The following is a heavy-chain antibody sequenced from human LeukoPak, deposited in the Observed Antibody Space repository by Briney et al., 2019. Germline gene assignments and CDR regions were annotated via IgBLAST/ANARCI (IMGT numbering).Heavy chain of an antibody. D-gene: IGHD6-6*01. J-gene: IGHJ4*02. CDR2: IYPGDSDT. Sequence: GESLRISCKGSGYSFTTYWIGWVRQMPGKGLEWMGIIYPGDSDTRYSPSFQGQVTMSADKSISTAYLQWSSLKASDTAIYYCARRGRSSYYFDYWGQGTLVTVSS. CDR1: GYSFTTYW. V-gene: IGHV5-51*01. CDR3: ARRGRSSYYFDY.